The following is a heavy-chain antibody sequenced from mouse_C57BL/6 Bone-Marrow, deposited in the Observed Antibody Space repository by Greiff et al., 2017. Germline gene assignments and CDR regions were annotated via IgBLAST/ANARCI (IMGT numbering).Heavy chain of an antibody. CDR3: VLRLYAMDY. D-gene: IGHD1-1*01. V-gene: IGHV1-61*01. CDR2: IYPSDSET. Sequence: HVQLQQPGAELVRPGSSVKLSCKASGYTFTSYWMDWVKQRPGQGLEWIGNIYPSDSETHYNQKFKDKATLTVDKSSSTAYMQLSSLTSEDSAVYYCVLRLYAMDYWGQGTSVTVSS. CDR1: GYTFTSYW. J-gene: IGHJ4*01.